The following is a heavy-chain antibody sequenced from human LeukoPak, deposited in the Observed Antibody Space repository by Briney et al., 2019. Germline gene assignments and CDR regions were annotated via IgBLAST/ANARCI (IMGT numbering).Heavy chain of an antibody. CDR2: IYYSGST. Sequence: LVKPSETLSLTCTVSGGSISSYYWSWIRQPPGKGLEWIGYIYYSGSTNYNPSLKSRVTISVETSKNQFSLKLSSVYYCARVTGYMIEDYFDYWGQGTLVTVSS. CDR3: IEDYFDY. V-gene: IGHV4-59*01. CDR1: GGSISSYY. J-gene: IGHJ4*02. D-gene: IGHD3-22*01.